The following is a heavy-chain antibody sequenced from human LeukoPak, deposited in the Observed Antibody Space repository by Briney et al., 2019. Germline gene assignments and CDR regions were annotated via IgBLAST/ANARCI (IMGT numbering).Heavy chain of an antibody. D-gene: IGHD5-24*01. V-gene: IGHV4-39*01. CDR1: GGSVSSSSDN. Sequence: SETLSLTCTVSGGSVSSSSDNWGWIRQPPGKGLEWIGSIYYPGSTYYNSSLKSRVTISVDTSKNQFSLKLSSVTAADTAVYYCVTVKPDGYSDYWGQGTLVTVSS. CDR3: VTVKPDGYSDY. J-gene: IGHJ4*02. CDR2: IYYPGST.